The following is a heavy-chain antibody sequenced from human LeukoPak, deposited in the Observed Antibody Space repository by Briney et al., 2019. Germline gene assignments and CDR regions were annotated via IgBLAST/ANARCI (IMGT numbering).Heavy chain of an antibody. CDR3: ARLLRITMVRGVITSDAFDI. D-gene: IGHD3-10*01. V-gene: IGHV4-38-2*02. CDR2: IYHSGST. Sequence: SETLSLTCTVSGYSISSGYYWGWIRQPPGKGLEWIGSIYHSGSTYYNPSLKSRVTISVDTSKNQFSLKLSSVTAADTAVYYCARLLRITMVRGVITSDAFDIWGQGTMVTVSS. CDR1: GYSISSGYY. J-gene: IGHJ3*02.